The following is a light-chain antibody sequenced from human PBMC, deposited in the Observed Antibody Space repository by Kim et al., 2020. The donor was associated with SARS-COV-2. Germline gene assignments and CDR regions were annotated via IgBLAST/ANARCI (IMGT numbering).Light chain of an antibody. CDR1: QVLSGCS. CDR3: QQYGSPLLT. J-gene: IGKJ4*01. CDR2: GAT. Sequence: APAACGASQVLSGCSSAWDQQPAAQAPRLLIWGATRGATGIPDRCSGSASGTDFTLTSSRLAHEDFAVYYCQQYGSPLLTFGGGTKVDIK. V-gene: IGKV3-20*01.